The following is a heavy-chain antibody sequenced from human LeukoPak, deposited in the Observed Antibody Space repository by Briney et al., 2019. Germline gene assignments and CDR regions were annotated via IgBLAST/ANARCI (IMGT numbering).Heavy chain of an antibody. V-gene: IGHV4-39*01. J-gene: IGHJ6*03. CDR2: IYYSGST. CDR3: ARTDTRYYYYMDV. D-gene: IGHD5-18*01. CDR1: GGSISSSSYY. Sequence: SETLSLTCIVSGGSISSSSYYWGWIRQPPGKGLEWIGSIYYSGSTYYSPSLKSRVTISVDTSKNQFSLKLSSVTAADTAVYYCARTDTRYYYYMDVWGKGTTVTISS.